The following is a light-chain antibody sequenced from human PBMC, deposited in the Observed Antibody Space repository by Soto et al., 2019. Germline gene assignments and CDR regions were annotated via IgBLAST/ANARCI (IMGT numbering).Light chain of an antibody. V-gene: IGLV2-14*01. J-gene: IGLJ2*01. CDR2: EVD. CDR3: SSDTTTSSLV. CDR1: SSDVGAYNY. Sequence: QSALTQPASVSGSPGQSITISCTGTSSDVGAYNYVSWYQQHPGKAPRVMIYEVDNRPSGVSHRFSGSKSGNTASLTISELQAEDEADYYCSSDTTTSSLVFGGGTKLTVL.